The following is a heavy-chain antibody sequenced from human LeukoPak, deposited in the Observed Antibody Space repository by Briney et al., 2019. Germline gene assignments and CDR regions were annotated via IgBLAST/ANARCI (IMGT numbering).Heavy chain of an antibody. CDR3: ASSKSSRGYYYGMDV. D-gene: IGHD5-24*01. J-gene: IGHJ6*02. Sequence: GGSLRLSCAASGFTFSDYYMSWIRQAPGKGLEWVSYISSSGSTIYYADSVKGRFTISRDNAKNSLYLQMNSLRAEDTAVHYCASSKSSRGYYYGMDVWGQGTTVTVSS. V-gene: IGHV3-11*01. CDR1: GFTFSDYY. CDR2: ISSSGSTI.